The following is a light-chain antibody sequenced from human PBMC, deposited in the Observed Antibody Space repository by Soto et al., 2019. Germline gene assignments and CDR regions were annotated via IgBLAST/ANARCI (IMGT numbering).Light chain of an antibody. V-gene: IGLV2-14*01. CDR2: EVS. CDR1: SSDVGGSKY. Sequence: QSALTQPASLSGSPGQSITISCTGISSDVGGSKYVSWYQQHSGKAPKLMIYEVSNRPSGISSRFSGSKSGNTASLTISGLQAEDEADYYCSSYASSIFYVFGTGTKLTVL. CDR3: SSYASSIFYV. J-gene: IGLJ1*01.